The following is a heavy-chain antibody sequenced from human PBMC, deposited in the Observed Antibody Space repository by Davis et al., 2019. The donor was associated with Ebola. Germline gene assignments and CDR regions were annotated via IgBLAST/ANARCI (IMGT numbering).Heavy chain of an antibody. CDR1: GFTFSGYA. Sequence: GGSLRLSCVASGFTFSGYAMHWVRQAPGKGLEWVAVISYDGSNKYYADSVKGRFTISRDNSKKTMYLQMNSLRGEDTAVYYCARSGLSFGVVKYHYGMDAWGKGTTVTVSS. V-gene: IGHV3-30*04. CDR3: ARSGLSFGVVKYHYGMDA. D-gene: IGHD3-3*01. J-gene: IGHJ6*04. CDR2: ISYDGSNK.